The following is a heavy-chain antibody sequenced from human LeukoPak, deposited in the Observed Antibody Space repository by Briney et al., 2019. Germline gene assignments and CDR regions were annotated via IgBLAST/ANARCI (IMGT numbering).Heavy chain of an antibody. CDR1: GGSISSSNW. D-gene: IGHD5-12*01. CDR3: ARILSEWGYGYYYYYYMDV. V-gene: IGHV4-4*02. J-gene: IGHJ6*03. Sequence: SETLSLTCAVSGGSISSSNWWSWVRQPPGKGLEWIGEIYHSGSTNYNPSLKSRVTISVDKSKNQFSLKLSSVTAADTAVYYCARILSEWGYGYYYYYYMDVWGKGTTVTVSS. CDR2: IYHSGST.